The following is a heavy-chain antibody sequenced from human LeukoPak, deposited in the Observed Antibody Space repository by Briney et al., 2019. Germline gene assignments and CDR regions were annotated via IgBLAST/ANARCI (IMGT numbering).Heavy chain of an antibody. J-gene: IGHJ4*02. CDR2: IKEVGSVK. CDR3: AASITMFDY. Sequence: PGGSRRLSCAASGFTFSRYWMSWVRQAPGKGLEWVANIKEVGSVKYYVASVKGRFTISRDNAKNSLYLQMNSLRAEDTAVYYCAASITMFDYWGQGTLVTVSS. CDR1: GFTFSRYW. D-gene: IGHD3-10*01. V-gene: IGHV3-7*02.